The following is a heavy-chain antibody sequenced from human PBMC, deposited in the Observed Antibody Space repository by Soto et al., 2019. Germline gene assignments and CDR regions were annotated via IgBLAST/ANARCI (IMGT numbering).Heavy chain of an antibody. CDR1: GFTFSSYA. J-gene: IGHJ6*02. Sequence: EVQLLESGGGLVQPGGSLRLSCAASGFTFSSYAMSWVRQAPGKGLEWVSAISGSGGSTYYADSVKGRFTISRDNSKNTLYLQMNSLRAEDTAVYYCAKGPVVPAAQYIYYYYGMDVWGQGTTVTVSS. CDR2: ISGSGGST. D-gene: IGHD2-2*01. CDR3: AKGPVVPAAQYIYYYYGMDV. V-gene: IGHV3-23*01.